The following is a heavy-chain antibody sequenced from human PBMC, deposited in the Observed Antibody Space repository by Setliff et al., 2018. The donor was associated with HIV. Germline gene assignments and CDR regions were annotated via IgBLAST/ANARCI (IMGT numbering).Heavy chain of an antibody. CDR3: ATSPPGGSSDYIWGSDYFDH. CDR2: SWFDGNNR. CDR1: GFTFSRHW. D-gene: IGHD5-12*01. V-gene: IGHV3-33*04. J-gene: IGHJ4*02. Sequence: GGSLRLSCVASGFTFSRHWMTWVRQAPGKGLHWLAVSWFDGNNRRYAASVKGRFTVSRDNSKNTLYLHLDSLTAEDTAVYYCATSPPGGSSDYIWGSDYFDHWGQGALVTVSS.